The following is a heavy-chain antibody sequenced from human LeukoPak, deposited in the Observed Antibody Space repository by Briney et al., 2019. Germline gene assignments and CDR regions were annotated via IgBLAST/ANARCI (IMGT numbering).Heavy chain of an antibody. J-gene: IGHJ4*02. CDR1: GGSISSSTYY. Sequence: SETLSLTCTVSGGSISSSTYYWGWIRRPPGKGLEWIGSIYYSGSTYHNPSLKSRVTVSVDTSKNQFSLKLSSVAAADTAVYYCVRGSTLRHYQYWGQGTLVTVSS. D-gene: IGHD3-16*01. V-gene: IGHV4-39*01. CDR2: IYYSGST. CDR3: VRGSTLRHYQY.